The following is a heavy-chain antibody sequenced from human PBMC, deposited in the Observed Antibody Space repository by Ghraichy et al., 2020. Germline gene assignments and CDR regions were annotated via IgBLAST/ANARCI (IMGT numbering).Heavy chain of an antibody. V-gene: IGHV3-30*18. D-gene: IGHD4-11*01. J-gene: IGHJ6*03. CDR3: AKDWGRHDYTNPHYYMDV. CDR2: ISYDGSNK. CDR1: GFTFSSYG. Sequence: GESLNISCAASGFTFSSYGMHWVRQAPGKGLEWVAVISYDGSNKYYADSVKGRFTISRDNSKNTLYLQMNSLRAEDTAVYYCAKDWGRHDYTNPHYYMDVWGKGTTVTVSS.